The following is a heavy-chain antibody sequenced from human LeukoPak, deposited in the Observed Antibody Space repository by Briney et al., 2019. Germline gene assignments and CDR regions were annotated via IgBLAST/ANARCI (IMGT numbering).Heavy chain of an antibody. V-gene: IGHV1-2*02. D-gene: IGHD3-22*01. CDR3: ARDPYYDSSGYYYVNWFDP. CDR2: INPNSGGT. J-gene: IGHJ5*02. CDR1: GYTFTGYY. Sequence: ASVKVSCKASGYTFTGYYMHWVRQAPGQGLEWMGWINPNSGGTNYAQKLQGRVTMTTDTSTSTAYMELRSLRSDDTAVYYCARDPYYDSSGYYYVNWFDPWGQGTLVTVSS.